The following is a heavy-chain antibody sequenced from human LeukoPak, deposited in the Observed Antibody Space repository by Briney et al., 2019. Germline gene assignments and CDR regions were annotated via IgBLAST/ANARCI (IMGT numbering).Heavy chain of an antibody. V-gene: IGHV1-8*03. J-gene: IGHJ6*03. CDR3: ARGVQSFQLYLPYYYYYMDV. Sequence: ASVNVSCEASGYTFTSYDINCVRQATGQGHEWMGWMNPKSGTTGYAQKFQVGVTIHRNTSRSRAHWGRSSLRSEDTAVYYCARGVQSFQLYLPYYYYYMDVWGKGTTVTVSS. D-gene: IGHD2-2*01. CDR1: GYTFTSYD. CDR2: MNPKSGTT.